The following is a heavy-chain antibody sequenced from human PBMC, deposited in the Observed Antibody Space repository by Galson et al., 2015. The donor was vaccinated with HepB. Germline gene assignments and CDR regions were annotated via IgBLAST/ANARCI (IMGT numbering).Heavy chain of an antibody. J-gene: IGHJ3*02. Sequence: KGLEWVSSITSSSSYVYYADSVKGRFTISRDDAKNSLYLQMNSLRAEDTAVYYCARDKALTAIVDDLDIWGQGTMVTVSS. CDR2: ITSSSSYV. D-gene: IGHD2-21*02. V-gene: IGHV3-21*01. CDR3: ARDKALTAIVDDLDI.